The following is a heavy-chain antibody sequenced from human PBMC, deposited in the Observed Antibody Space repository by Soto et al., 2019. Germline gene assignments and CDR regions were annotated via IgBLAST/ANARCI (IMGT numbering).Heavy chain of an antibody. J-gene: IGHJ4*02. CDR2: IYYSGST. CDR1: AVSVTTGRYY. V-gene: IGHV4-61*01. Sequence: PSETLSLTSTLSAVSVTTGRYYCICIPQPPRKGLEWIWYIYYSGSTNYNPSLKIRVTISADLSKNQCSLKLSAVPAAERAVYYCARETGRGFDYWGQGTLVTVS. CDR3: ARETGRGFDY.